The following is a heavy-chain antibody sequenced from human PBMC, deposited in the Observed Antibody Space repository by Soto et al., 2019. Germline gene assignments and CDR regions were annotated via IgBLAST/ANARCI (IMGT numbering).Heavy chain of an antibody. CDR1: GYTFTSYA. D-gene: IGHD3-10*01. V-gene: IGHV1-3*01. CDR2: INAGNGNT. J-gene: IGHJ4*02. CDR3: ATQRITMVRAPFDY. Sequence: ASVKVSCKASGYTFTSYAMHWVRQAPGQRLEWMGWINAGNGNTKYSQKFQGRVTITRDTSASTAYMELSSLRSEDTAVYYCATQRITMVRAPFDYWGQGTLVTVSS.